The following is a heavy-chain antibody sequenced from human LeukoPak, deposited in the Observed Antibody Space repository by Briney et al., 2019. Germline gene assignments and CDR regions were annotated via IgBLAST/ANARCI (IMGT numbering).Heavy chain of an antibody. CDR3: ARNLRITIFGVVRTGGMDV. D-gene: IGHD3-3*01. J-gene: IGHJ6*02. V-gene: IGHV4-59*01. Sequence: SETLSFTCTVSGGSISSYYWSWIRQPPGKGLEWIGYIYYSGSTNYDPSLKSRVTISVDTSKNQFSLKLSSVTAADTAVYYCARNLRITIFGVVRTGGMDVWGQGTTVTVSS. CDR2: IYYSGST. CDR1: GGSISSYY.